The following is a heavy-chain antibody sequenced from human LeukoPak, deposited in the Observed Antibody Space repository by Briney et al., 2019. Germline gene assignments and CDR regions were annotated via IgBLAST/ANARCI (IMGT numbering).Heavy chain of an antibody. V-gene: IGHV3-21*01. D-gene: IGHD5-18*01. Sequence: GGSLRLSCAASGFTFSSYSMNCVRQAPGKGLEWGSSISSSSSYIYYADSVKGRFTISRDNAKNSLYLQMNSLRAEDTAVYYCARVGLRGYSYGYYMDVWGKGTTVTVSS. J-gene: IGHJ6*03. CDR1: GFTFSSYS. CDR3: ARVGLRGYSYGYYMDV. CDR2: ISSSSSYI.